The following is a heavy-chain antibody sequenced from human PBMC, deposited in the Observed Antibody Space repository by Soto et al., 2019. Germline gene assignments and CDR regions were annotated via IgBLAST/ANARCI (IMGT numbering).Heavy chain of an antibody. D-gene: IGHD4-4*01. Sequence: QVQLVQSGAEVKKPGSSVKVSCKASGGTFSSYAISWVRQAPGQGLEWMGGIIPIFGTANYARKFQGRVTITAVESTSTAYMELSSLRSEDTAVYYCAREGRYDYSTANWFDPWGQGTVVTVSS. CDR2: IIPIFGTA. CDR1: GGTFSSYA. V-gene: IGHV1-69*01. J-gene: IGHJ5*02. CDR3: AREGRYDYSTANWFDP.